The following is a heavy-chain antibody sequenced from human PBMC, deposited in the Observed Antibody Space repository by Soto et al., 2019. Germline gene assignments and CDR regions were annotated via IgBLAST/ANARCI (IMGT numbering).Heavy chain of an antibody. CDR2: IDWDDDK. CDR1: GFSLSTSVMC. J-gene: IGHJ6*02. V-gene: IGHV2-70*01. D-gene: IGHD3-9*01. Sequence: SGPTLVNPTQTLTLTCTFSGFSLSTSVMCVSWIRQPPGKALEWLALIDWDDDKYYSTSLKTRLTISKDTYKNQVVLTMTNMDPVDTATYYCARGDYDILTGYYLASGMDVWGQGTTVTVSS. CDR3: ARGDYDILTGYYLASGMDV.